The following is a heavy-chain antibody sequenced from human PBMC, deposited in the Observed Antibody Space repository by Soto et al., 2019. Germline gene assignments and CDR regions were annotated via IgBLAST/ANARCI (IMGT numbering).Heavy chain of an antibody. CDR3: ASLYCSGGSCYSTLGF. Sequence: ASVKASCKASGYTFTSYGISWVRQAPGQGLEWMGWISAYNGNTNYAQKLQGRVTMTTDTSTSTAYMELRSLRSDDTAVYYCASLYCSGGSCYSTLGFWGQGTLVTVSS. V-gene: IGHV1-18*01. J-gene: IGHJ4*02. CDR2: ISAYNGNT. CDR1: GYTFTSYG. D-gene: IGHD2-15*01.